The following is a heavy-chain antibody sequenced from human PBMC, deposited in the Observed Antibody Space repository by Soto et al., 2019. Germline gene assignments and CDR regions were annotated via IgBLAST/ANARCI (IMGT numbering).Heavy chain of an antibody. CDR1: GYTFTGYY. V-gene: IGHV1-2*04. J-gene: IGHJ6*02. CDR2: INPNSGGT. D-gene: IGHD5-18*01. CDR3: AISYYTAMVGYYYYGMDV. Sequence: ASVKVSCKASGYTFTGYYMHWVRQAPGQGLEWMGWINPNSGGTNYAQKFQGWVTMTRDTSISTAYMELSRLRSDDTAAYYCAISYYTAMVGYYYYGMDVWGQGTTVTVSS.